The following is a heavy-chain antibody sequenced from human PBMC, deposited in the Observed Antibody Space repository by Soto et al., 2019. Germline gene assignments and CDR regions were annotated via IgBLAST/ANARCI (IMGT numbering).Heavy chain of an antibody. Sequence: QVQLVQSGAEVKNPGASVKVSCRASGYTLSNNYGISWVRQAPGXXXEWMGWINSYNGVTNNARKFQDRVTLTTDASTTTAYMELRSLRSDDTAIYYCARDRQNYGSLDYWGQGTLVTVSS. CDR2: INSYNGVT. CDR3: ARDRQNYGSLDY. CDR1: GYTLSNNYG. J-gene: IGHJ4*02. D-gene: IGHD4-17*01. V-gene: IGHV1-18*01.